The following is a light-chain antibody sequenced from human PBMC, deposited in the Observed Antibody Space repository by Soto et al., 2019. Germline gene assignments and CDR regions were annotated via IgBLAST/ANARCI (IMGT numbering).Light chain of an antibody. Sequence: EIVMTQSPATLSLSPGERATLSCRASQSVSSNLAWYQQKPGQAPRLLIYGASTRATGIPARFSGSGSGTEFTLAITSLQSEDFAVYYCQQYNGWPTFGPETKVDV. CDR1: QSVSSN. V-gene: IGKV3-15*01. CDR2: GAS. J-gene: IGKJ3*01. CDR3: QQYNGWPT.